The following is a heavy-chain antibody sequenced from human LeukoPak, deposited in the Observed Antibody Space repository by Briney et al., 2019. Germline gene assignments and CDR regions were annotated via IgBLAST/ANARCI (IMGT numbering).Heavy chain of an antibody. J-gene: IGHJ4*02. CDR3: AKDQLRYFDWSAPYYFDY. Sequence: GGSLRLSCAASGFTFSSYAMSWVRQGPGKGLEWVSAISGSGGSTYYADSVKGRFTISRDNSKNTLYLQMNCLRAEDTAVYYCAKDQLRYFDWSAPYYFDYWGQGTLVTVSS. V-gene: IGHV3-23*01. CDR1: GFTFSSYA. CDR2: ISGSGGST. D-gene: IGHD3-9*01.